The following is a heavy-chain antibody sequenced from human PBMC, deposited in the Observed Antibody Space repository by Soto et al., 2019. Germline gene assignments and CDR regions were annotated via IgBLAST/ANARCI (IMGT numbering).Heavy chain of an antibody. J-gene: IGHJ4*02. CDR3: ASLNGGRFLDKGDY. Sequence: QVQLHQWGAGLLKPSETLSLTCGVYNGSFMGYYWTWVRQPPGKGLEWIGEINHFGRPNYNPSLESRVVISIDTSKHKFSLSLRSLTAADTAVYYCASLNGGRFLDKGDYWGQGILVSVSS. V-gene: IGHV4-34*01. CDR1: NGSFMGYY. D-gene: IGHD3-3*01. CDR2: INHFGRP.